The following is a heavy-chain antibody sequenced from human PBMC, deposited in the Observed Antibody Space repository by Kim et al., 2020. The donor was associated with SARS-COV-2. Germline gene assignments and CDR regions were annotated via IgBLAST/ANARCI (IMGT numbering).Heavy chain of an antibody. V-gene: IGHV1-3*01. D-gene: IGHD3-22*01. Sequence: ASVKVSCKASGYTFTSYAMHWVRQAPGQRLEWMGWINAGNGNTKYSQKFQGRVTITRDTSASTAYMELSSLRSEDTAVYYCARDSRAYYYDRNWFDPWGQGTLVTVSS. CDR3: ARDSRAYYYDRNWFDP. CDR2: INAGNGNT. CDR1: GYTFTSYA. J-gene: IGHJ5*02.